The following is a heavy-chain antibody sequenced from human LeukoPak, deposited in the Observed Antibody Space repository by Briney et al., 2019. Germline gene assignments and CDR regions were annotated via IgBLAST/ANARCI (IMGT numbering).Heavy chain of an antibody. D-gene: IGHD5-18*01. J-gene: IGHJ4*02. CDR1: GGSISSDSYS. CDR2: IYYTGSS. Sequence: PSETLSLTCTVSGGSISSDSYSWNWIRQHPGKGLEWIGYIYYTGSSYYNPSLKSRITISVDRSKNQLSLELRSVTAADTAVYYCARGRLEHGYTYGIATPFDFWGQGTLVTVSS. V-gene: IGHV4-31*03. CDR3: ARGRLEHGYTYGIATPFDF.